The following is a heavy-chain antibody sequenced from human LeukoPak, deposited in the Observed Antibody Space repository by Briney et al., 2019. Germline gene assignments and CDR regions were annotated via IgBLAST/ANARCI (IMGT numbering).Heavy chain of an antibody. CDR3: ARILNTQNYYDSRSGIDY. Sequence: GGSLRLSCAASGFSFSSYWMHWVRQAPAKGLVWVSRINSDGSSTSYADSVRGRFTVSRDNAKNTLFLQMNSLRAEDTAVYYCARILNTQNYYDSRSGIDYWGQGTLVTVSS. D-gene: IGHD3-22*01. J-gene: IGHJ4*02. CDR1: GFSFSSYW. CDR2: INSDGSST. V-gene: IGHV3-74*01.